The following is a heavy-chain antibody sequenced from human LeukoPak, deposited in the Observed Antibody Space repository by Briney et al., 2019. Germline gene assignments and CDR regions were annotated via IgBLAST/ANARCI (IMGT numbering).Heavy chain of an antibody. J-gene: IGHJ5*02. Sequence: ASVKVSCTASGYTFIGYYMNWVRQAPGQGLEWMGWINPNSGGTNYAQKFQGRVTMTRDTSISSAYMELSRLRSDDTAVYYCARADGSGSYYRKKNWFDPWGQGTLVTVSS. CDR3: ARADGSGSYYRKKNWFDP. CDR1: GYTFIGYY. V-gene: IGHV1-2*02. D-gene: IGHD3-10*01. CDR2: INPNSGGT.